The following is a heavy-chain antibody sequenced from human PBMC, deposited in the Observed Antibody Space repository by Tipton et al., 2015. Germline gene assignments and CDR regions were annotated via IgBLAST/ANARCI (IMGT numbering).Heavy chain of an antibody. CDR1: DDSITNRRYY. D-gene: IGHD4-17*01. V-gene: IGHV4-31*08. J-gene: IGHJ4*02. Sequence: TLSLTCTVSDDSITNRRYYWSWIRQHPGKGLEWIGYVSNRGNTYYNPSLKSRVTISVDTSKNQFSLNLTSVTAADTAVYYCVNLYVDYDYWGQGTLVTVSS. CDR2: VSNRGNT. CDR3: VNLYVDYDY.